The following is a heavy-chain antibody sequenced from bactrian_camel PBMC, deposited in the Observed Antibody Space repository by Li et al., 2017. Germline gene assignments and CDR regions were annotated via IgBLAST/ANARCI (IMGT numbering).Heavy chain of an antibody. D-gene: IGHD4*01. CDR3: AAEPRLDCITTLRMADFRY. Sequence: HVQLVESGGGSVQAGGSLRLSCRVSGYSVSEACMAWFRRAPGKQREGAASYQHDGRTDYTSSVKGRFTISKGSPGNTLHLQMNSLKPEDTVMYYCAAEPRLDCITTLRMADFRYWGQGTQVTVS. J-gene: IGHJ6*01. CDR2: YQHDGRT. CDR1: GYSVSEAC. V-gene: IGHV3S53*01.